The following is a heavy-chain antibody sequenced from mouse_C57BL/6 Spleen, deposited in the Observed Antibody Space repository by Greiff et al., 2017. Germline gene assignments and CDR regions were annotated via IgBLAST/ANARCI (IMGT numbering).Heavy chain of an antibody. CDR2: IYPGDGDT. Sequence: QVQLKQSGPELVKPGASVKISCKASGYAFSSSWMNWVKQRPGKGLEWIGRIYPGDGDTNYNGKFKGKATLTADKSSSTAYMQLSSLTSEDSAVYYCARDGSSACAMDYWGQGTPVTVSA. D-gene: IGHD1-1*01. J-gene: IGHJ4*01. V-gene: IGHV1-82*01. CDR3: ARDGSSACAMDY. CDR1: GYAFSSSW.